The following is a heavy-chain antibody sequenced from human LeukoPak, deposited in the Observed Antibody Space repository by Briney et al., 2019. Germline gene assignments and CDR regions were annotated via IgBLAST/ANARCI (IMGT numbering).Heavy chain of an antibody. CDR1: GYTFTDKY. Sequence: GASVKVPCKASGYTFTDKYIHWVRQAPGQGLEWMGWINPNSGGTKSAQNFQGRVTVTRDTSISTAYMELSSLRSDDTAVYFCVRGGCTGVSCYSDPLFDYWGQGTLVTVSS. J-gene: IGHJ4*02. D-gene: IGHD2-15*01. CDR2: INPNSGGT. CDR3: VRGGCTGVSCYSDPLFDY. V-gene: IGHV1-2*02.